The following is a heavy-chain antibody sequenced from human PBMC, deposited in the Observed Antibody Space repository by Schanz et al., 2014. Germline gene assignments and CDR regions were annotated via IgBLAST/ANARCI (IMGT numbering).Heavy chain of an antibody. CDR2: IYTDGST. Sequence: EVHLAESGGGLVQPGGSLRLSCAASGFTVSKNYMSWVRQAPGKGLEWVSIIYTDGSTYYADSVRDRFTISRDNSKNMLYLQINNLRAEDTAVYYCARGTDTAMEHRPFDYWGQGTLVTVSS. V-gene: IGHV3-66*01. CDR3: ARGTDTAMEHRPFDY. J-gene: IGHJ4*02. CDR1: GFTVSKNY. D-gene: IGHD5-18*01.